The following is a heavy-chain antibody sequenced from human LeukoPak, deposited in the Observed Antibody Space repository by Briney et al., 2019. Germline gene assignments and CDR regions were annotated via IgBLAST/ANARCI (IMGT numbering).Heavy chain of an antibody. J-gene: IGHJ4*02. D-gene: IGHD6-6*01. CDR1: GYTFTSYY. CDR3: ARQSIAGRDFDY. V-gene: IGHV1-2*02. CDR2: INPNSGGT. Sequence: ASVKVSCKASGYTFTSYYMHWVRQAPGQGLEWMGWINPNSGGTNYAQKFQGRVTMTRDTSISTAYMELIRLTSDDTAVYYCARQSIAGRDFDYWGQGTLVTVSS.